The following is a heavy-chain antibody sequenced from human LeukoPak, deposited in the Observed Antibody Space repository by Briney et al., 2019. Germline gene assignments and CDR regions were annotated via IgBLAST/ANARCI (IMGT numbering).Heavy chain of an antibody. Sequence: GGSLRLSCAASGFTFSSYWMSWVRQSPGKGLEWVANIKQDGSEKNYVDTVKGRFTISRDNAKNSLYLQMNSLRDEDTAVYYCARGLNWFDTWGQGILVIVSS. V-gene: IGHV3-7*01. CDR1: GFTFSSYW. J-gene: IGHJ5*02. CDR2: IKQDGSEK. CDR3: ARGLNWFDT.